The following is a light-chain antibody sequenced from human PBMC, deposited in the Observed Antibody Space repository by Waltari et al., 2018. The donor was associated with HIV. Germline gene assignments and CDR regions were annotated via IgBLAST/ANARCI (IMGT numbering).Light chain of an antibody. CDR1: SPNIGKNF. Sequence: QSVLPQPPSVSAAPGQKVTISCSGSSPNIGKNFVSWYKQLPGTAPKLLIYDNNKRPSGIPDRFSGSKSGTSATLGITGLQTGDEADYYCGTWDSSLSGVVFGGGTKLTVL. CDR3: GTWDSSLSGVV. V-gene: IGLV1-51*01. J-gene: IGLJ3*02. CDR2: DNN.